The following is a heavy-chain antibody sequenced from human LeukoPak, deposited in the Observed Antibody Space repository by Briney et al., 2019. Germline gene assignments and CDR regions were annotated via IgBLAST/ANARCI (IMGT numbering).Heavy chain of an antibody. Sequence: PGGSLRLSCTASGFTVSSDYMSWVRQAPGKRLEWVSVVYSGGNTYYADSVKGRFTISRDNSKNTLYLQMNSLRAEDTAVYYCAREPPGGGFDYWGQGTLVTVSS. CDR1: GFTVSSDY. CDR3: AREPPGGGFDY. V-gene: IGHV3-66*01. D-gene: IGHD2-15*01. J-gene: IGHJ4*02. CDR2: VYSGGNT.